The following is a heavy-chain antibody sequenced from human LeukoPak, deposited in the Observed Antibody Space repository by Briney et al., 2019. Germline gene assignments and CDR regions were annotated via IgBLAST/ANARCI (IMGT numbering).Heavy chain of an antibody. CDR2: LSGSGVTT. Sequence: PGGSLRLSCAASGFTFRSYAISYVRQAPGKGLEWVSSLSGSGVTTYYADSVKGRFTISRDTSKNTVYLQMNSLRAEDTAVYYCAKDRVVGATTSFDYWGQGTLVTVSS. CDR3: AKDRVVGATTSFDY. D-gene: IGHD1-26*01. J-gene: IGHJ4*02. CDR1: GFTFRSYA. V-gene: IGHV3-23*01.